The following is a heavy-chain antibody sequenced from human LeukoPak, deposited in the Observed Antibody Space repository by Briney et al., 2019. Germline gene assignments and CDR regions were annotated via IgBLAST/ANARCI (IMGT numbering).Heavy chain of an antibody. J-gene: IGHJ4*02. CDR3: AREARITYGSGSYYSGFDY. Sequence: ASVKVSCKASGYTFTSYYMHWVRQAPGQGLEWMGCINPNSGGTNSAAKFQGRVTMTGDTSIITAYMELSRLKSDDTAVYYCAREARITYGSGSYYSGFDYWGQGTLVTVSS. V-gene: IGHV1-2*02. CDR2: INPNSGGT. D-gene: IGHD3-10*01. CDR1: GYTFTSYY.